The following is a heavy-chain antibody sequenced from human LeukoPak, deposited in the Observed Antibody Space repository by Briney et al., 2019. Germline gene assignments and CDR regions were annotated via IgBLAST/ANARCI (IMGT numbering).Heavy chain of an antibody. J-gene: IGHJ3*02. V-gene: IGHV3-21*01. Sequence: PGGSLRLSCAASGFTFSTYGMDWVRQAPGRGLEWVSSISSSTTYMYYADSVKGRFTISRDDAKNSLYLQMHSLRAEDTAVYYCASRVWGSSAFDIWGQGTMVTVSS. CDR2: ISSSTTYM. D-gene: IGHD7-27*01. CDR1: GFTFSTYG. CDR3: ASRVWGSSAFDI.